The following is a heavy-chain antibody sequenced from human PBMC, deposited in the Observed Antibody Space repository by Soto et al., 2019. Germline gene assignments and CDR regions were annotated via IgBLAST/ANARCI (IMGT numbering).Heavy chain of an antibody. CDR1: GFTFSNAW. V-gene: IGHV3-15*01. CDR2: IKSKTDGGTT. CDR3: TTDRYCSGGSCYEDYYYYGMDV. J-gene: IGHJ6*02. D-gene: IGHD2-15*01. Sequence: GGSLRLSCAASGFTFSNAWMSWVRQAPGKGLEWVGRIKSKTDGGTTDYAAPVKGRFTISRDDSKNTLYLQMNSLKTEDTAVYYCTTDRYCSGGSCYEDYYYYGMDVWGQGTTVTVS.